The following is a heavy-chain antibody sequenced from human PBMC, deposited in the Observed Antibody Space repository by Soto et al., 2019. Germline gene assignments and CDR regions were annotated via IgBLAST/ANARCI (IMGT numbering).Heavy chain of an antibody. CDR1: GYTFTSYY. CDR2: INPSGGST. J-gene: IGHJ5*02. D-gene: IGHD2-2*01. Sequence: ASVKVSGKASGYTFTSYYMHWVRQAPGQGLEWMGIINPSGGSTSYAQKFQGRVTMTRDTSTSTVYMELSSLRSEDTAVYYCARGGRGVVPAARGDFDPWGQGTLVTVSS. V-gene: IGHV1-46*03. CDR3: ARGGRGVVPAARGDFDP.